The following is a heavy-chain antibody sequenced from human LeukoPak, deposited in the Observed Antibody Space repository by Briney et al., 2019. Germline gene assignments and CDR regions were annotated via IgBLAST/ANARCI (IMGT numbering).Heavy chain of an antibody. CDR3: ARDETMVQGVIYGLPDY. CDR1: GYIFTDYY. J-gene: IGHJ4*02. Sequence: GASVKVSCKASGYIFTDYYMHWVRQAPGQELEWMGWISAYNGNTNYAQKLQGRVTMTTDTSTSTAYMELRSLRSDDTAVYYCARDETMVQGVIYGLPDYWGQGTLVTVSS. D-gene: IGHD3-10*01. CDR2: ISAYNGNT. V-gene: IGHV1-18*04.